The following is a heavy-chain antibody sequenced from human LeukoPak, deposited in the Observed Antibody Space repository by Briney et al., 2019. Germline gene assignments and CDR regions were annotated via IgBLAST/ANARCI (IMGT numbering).Heavy chain of an antibody. D-gene: IGHD1-14*01. CDR1: GGSFSGYY. V-gene: IGHV4-34*01. CDR3: ARGGSRRPFDY. Sequence: SETLSLTCAVYGGSFSGYYWSWIRQPPGKGLEWIGEINHSGSTNYNPSLKSRVTISVDTSKNQFSLKLSSVTAAHTAVYYCARGGSRRPFDYWGQGTLVTVSS. J-gene: IGHJ4*02. CDR2: INHSGST.